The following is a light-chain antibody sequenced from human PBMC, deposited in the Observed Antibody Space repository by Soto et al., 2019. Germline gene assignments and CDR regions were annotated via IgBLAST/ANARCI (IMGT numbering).Light chain of an antibody. V-gene: IGKV3-20*01. J-gene: IGKJ1*01. Sequence: EIVLTQSPGTLSLSPGERATLSCRASQSVSGDYVAWYQQKPGQPPRILIFGASNRATGIPDRFSGSGSGTDFTLTISRLEPEDFAVYYCQQYGISPRTFGQGTKVEIK. CDR1: QSVSGDY. CDR2: GAS. CDR3: QQYGISPRT.